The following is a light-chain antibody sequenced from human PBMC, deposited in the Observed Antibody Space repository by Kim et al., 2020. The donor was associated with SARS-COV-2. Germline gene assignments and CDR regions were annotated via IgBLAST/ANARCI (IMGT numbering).Light chain of an antibody. CDR2: EVS. Sequence: GQSITISCTGTSSDVGSYNLVSWYQQHPGKAPKLMIYEVSKRPSGVSNRFSGSESGNTASLTISGLQAEDEADYYCCSYAGSSTYVFGTGTKVTVL. CDR1: SSDVGSYNL. CDR3: CSYAGSSTYV. J-gene: IGLJ1*01. V-gene: IGLV2-23*02.